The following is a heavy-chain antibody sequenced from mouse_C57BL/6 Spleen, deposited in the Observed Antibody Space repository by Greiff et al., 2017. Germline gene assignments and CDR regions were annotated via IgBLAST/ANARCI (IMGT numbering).Heavy chain of an antibody. V-gene: IGHV5-16*01. CDR1: GFTFSDYY. Sequence: EVQLVESEGGLVQPGSSMKLSCTASGFTFSDYYMAWVRQVPEKGLEWVANINYDGSSTYYLDHLKSRFIISSENAKNILYLQMNSLKYEDTATYYCASDYYGSSYEGYFDVWGTGTTVTVSS. CDR2: INYDGSST. CDR3: ASDYYGSSYEGYFDV. D-gene: IGHD1-1*01. J-gene: IGHJ1*03.